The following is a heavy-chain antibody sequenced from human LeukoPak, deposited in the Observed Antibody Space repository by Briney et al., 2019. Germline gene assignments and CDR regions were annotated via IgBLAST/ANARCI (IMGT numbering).Heavy chain of an antibody. CDR2: IYSGGST. J-gene: IGHJ6*02. Sequence: GGSLRLSCAASGFSVSSNYMSWVRQAPGKGLEWVSVIYSGGSTYYADSVKGRFTTSRDNSKNTLYLQMNSLRAEDTAVYYCARDHSSSGMDVWGQGTTVTVSS. CDR3: ARDHSSSGMDV. CDR1: GFSVSSNY. V-gene: IGHV3-53*01.